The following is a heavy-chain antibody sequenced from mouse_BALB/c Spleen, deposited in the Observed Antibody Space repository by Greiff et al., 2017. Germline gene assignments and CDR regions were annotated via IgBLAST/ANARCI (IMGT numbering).Heavy chain of an antibody. CDR2: ISSGGSYT. J-gene: IGHJ4*01. Sequence: EVQLVESGGDLVKPGGSLKLSCAASGFTFSSYGMSWVRQTPDKRLEWVATISSGGSYTYYPDSVKGRFTISRDNTKNTVYMQMSSLKSEDTAMYYCARDGYYAYAMDYWGQGTSVTVSS. D-gene: IGHD2-3*01. V-gene: IGHV5-6*01. CDR3: ARDGYYAYAMDY. CDR1: GFTFSSYG.